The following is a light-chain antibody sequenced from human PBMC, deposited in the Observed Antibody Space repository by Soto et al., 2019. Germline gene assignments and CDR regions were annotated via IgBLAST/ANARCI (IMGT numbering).Light chain of an antibody. V-gene: IGLV2-14*01. CDR1: SSDVGGYKY. J-gene: IGLJ2*01. Sequence: QSALTQPASVSGSPGQSITISCTGTSSDVGGYKYVSWYQQHPGKAPKLMLYEVSSRPSGVSNRFSGSKSGNKASLTISGLRAEDEADYYCSAYASSRDIFFGGGTKLTVL. CDR3: SAYASSRDIF. CDR2: EVS.